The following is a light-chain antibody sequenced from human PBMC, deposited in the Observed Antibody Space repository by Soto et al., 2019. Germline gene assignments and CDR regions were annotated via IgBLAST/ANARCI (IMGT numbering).Light chain of an antibody. CDR2: GAS. Sequence: EIVLTQSRGTLSLSPGERATLSCRASQSVSSSYLAWYQQKPGQAPRLLIYGASSRATGIPDRFSGSGSGTDLTLTISRLEPEDFAVYYCQQYGSSPFTFGTGTKVDI. CDR3: QQYGSSPFT. J-gene: IGKJ3*01. CDR1: QSVSSSY. V-gene: IGKV3-20*01.